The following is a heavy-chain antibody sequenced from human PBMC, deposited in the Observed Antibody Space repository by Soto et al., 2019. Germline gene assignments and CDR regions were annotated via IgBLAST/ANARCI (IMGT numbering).Heavy chain of an antibody. J-gene: IGHJ5*02. Sequence: SETLSLTCAVSGYSISSGLYWGWIRQPPGKGLEWIGTIYRGGITYYNPSLKSRVTISIDTSKNHFSLRLSSVTATDTAVYFCAIEYPDWFDPWGQGTLVTVSS. D-gene: IGHD2-2*01. CDR2: IYRGGIT. V-gene: IGHV4-38-2*01. CDR3: AIEYPDWFDP. CDR1: GYSISSGLY.